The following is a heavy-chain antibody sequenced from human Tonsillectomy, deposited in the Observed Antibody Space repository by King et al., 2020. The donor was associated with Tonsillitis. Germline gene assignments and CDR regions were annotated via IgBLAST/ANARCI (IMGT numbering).Heavy chain of an antibody. CDR3: AKDPEEAPTMLTYNWFDT. V-gene: IGHV3-23*04. CDR1: GFTFSNYA. Sequence: VQLVESGGGLVQPGGSLRLSCAASGFTFSNYAMSWVRQAPGKGLEWVSAISGNGKSTYNANSVKGRFTISRDNSKNTLFLQMSSLRAEDTAVYYCAKDPEEAPTMLTYNWFDTWGQGTLVTVSS. D-gene: IGHD3-10*02. CDR2: ISGNGKST. J-gene: IGHJ5*02.